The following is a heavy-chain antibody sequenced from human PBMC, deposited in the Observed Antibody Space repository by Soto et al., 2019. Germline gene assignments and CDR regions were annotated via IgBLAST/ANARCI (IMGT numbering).Heavy chain of an antibody. CDR1: GGSISSSSYY. Sequence: LSLTCTVSGGSISSSSYYWGWIRQPPGKGLEWIGSIYYSGSTYYNPSLKSRVTISVDTSKNQFSLKLSSVTAADTAVYYCARGYDMGVGWFDPWGQETLVTVSS. D-gene: IGHD5-12*01. CDR3: ARGYDMGVGWFDP. V-gene: IGHV4-39*01. CDR2: IYYSGST. J-gene: IGHJ5*02.